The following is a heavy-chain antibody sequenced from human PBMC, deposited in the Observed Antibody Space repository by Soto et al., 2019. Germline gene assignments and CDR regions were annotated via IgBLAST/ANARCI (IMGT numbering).Heavy chain of an antibody. D-gene: IGHD3-22*01. CDR3: ASAVSYYYDSSGYHYFDY. CDR1: GYSFTSYW. V-gene: IGHV5-51*01. Sequence: GESLKISCKGSGYSFTSYWIGWVRQMPGKGLEWMGIIYPGDSDTRYSPSFQGQVTISADKSISTAYLQWSSLKASDTAMYYCASAVSYYYDSSGYHYFDYWGQGTLVTVSS. J-gene: IGHJ4*02. CDR2: IYPGDSDT.